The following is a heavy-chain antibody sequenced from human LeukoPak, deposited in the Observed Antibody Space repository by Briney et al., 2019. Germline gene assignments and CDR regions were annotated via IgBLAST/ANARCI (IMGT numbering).Heavy chain of an antibody. Sequence: SETLSLTCTVSGGSISSSSYYWGWIRQPPGKGLEWIGSIYYSGSTYYNPSLKSRVTISVDTSKNQFSLKLSSVTAADTAVYYCARPWYSSSFGGAFDYWGQGTLVTVSS. CDR2: IYYSGST. CDR1: GGSISSSSYY. V-gene: IGHV4-39*01. J-gene: IGHJ4*02. CDR3: ARPWYSSSFGGAFDY. D-gene: IGHD6-6*01.